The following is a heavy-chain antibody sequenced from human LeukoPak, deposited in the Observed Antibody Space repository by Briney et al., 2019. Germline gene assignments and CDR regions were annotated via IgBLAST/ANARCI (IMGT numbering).Heavy chain of an antibody. Sequence: SVKVSCKASGGTFSSYAISWVRQAPGQGLEWMGGIIPIFGTANYAQKFQGRVTITADESTSTAYMELSSLRSEDTAVYYCATMGPYYYDSSGKYDYWGQGTLVTVSS. CDR1: GGTFSSYA. D-gene: IGHD3-22*01. CDR2: IIPIFGTA. J-gene: IGHJ4*02. V-gene: IGHV1-69*13. CDR3: ATMGPYYYDSSGKYDY.